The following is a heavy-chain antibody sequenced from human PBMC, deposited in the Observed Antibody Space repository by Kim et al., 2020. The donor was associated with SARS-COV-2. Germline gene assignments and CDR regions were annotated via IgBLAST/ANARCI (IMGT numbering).Heavy chain of an antibody. CDR3: ARERGRMVRGVKQTEAVDAFDI. Sequence: GGSLRLSCAASGFTFSSYGMHWVRQAPGKGLEWVAVIWYDGSNKYYADSVKGRFTISRDNSKNTLYLQMNSLRAEDTAVYYCARERGRMVRGVKQTEAVDAFDIWGQGTMVTVSS. V-gene: IGHV3-33*01. D-gene: IGHD3-10*01. J-gene: IGHJ3*02. CDR2: IWYDGSNK. CDR1: GFTFSSYG.